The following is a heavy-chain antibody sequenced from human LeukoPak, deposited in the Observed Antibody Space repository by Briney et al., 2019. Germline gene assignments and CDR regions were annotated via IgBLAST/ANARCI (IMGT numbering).Heavy chain of an antibody. J-gene: IGHJ4*02. Sequence: GRSLRLSCAASGFTFSSYAMHWVRQAPGKGLEWVAVISYDGSNKYYADSVKGRFTISRDNSKNTLYLQMNSLRAEDTAVYYCAKDPQDSSSWHAGYYFDYWGQGTLVTVSS. D-gene: IGHD6-13*01. V-gene: IGHV3-30-3*01. CDR2: ISYDGSNK. CDR3: AKDPQDSSSWHAGYYFDY. CDR1: GFTFSSYA.